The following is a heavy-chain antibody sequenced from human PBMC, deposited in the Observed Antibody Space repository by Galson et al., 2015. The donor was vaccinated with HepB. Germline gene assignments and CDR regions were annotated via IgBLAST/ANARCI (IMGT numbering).Heavy chain of an antibody. CDR3: ARGYDCSGGSCYPCCPGYFDY. CDR2: ISSNGGST. D-gene: IGHD2-15*01. V-gene: IGHV3-64*01. CDR1: GFTFSSYA. J-gene: IGHJ4*02. Sequence: SLRLSCAASGFTFSSYAMHWVRQAPGKGLEYVSAISSNGGSTYYANSVKGRFTISRDNSKNTLYLQMGSLRAEDMAVYYCARGYDCSGGSCYPCCPGYFDYWGQGTLVTVSS.